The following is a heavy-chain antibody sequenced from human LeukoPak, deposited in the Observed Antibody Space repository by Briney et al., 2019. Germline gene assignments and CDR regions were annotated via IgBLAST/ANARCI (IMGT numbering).Heavy chain of an antibody. CDR1: GFPFSSYS. CDR3: ASWGEGALDN. J-gene: IGHJ4*02. V-gene: IGHV3-48*01. D-gene: IGHD1-26*01. CDR2: ISTSTTTI. Sequence: GSLSLSFEASGFPFSSYSMNWVRPAPGKGLEWISYISTSTTTIYYANSVKGRFTISRDNAKKSLYLQMNSLRVEDTGVYYCASWGEGALDNWGQGTLVTVSS.